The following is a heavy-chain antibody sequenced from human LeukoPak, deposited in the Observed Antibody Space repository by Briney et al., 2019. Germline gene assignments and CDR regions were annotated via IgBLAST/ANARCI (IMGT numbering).Heavy chain of an antibody. V-gene: IGHV3-21*01. CDR3: ARTANFAAGYYIDY. D-gene: IGHD6-13*01. CDR2: ISGSSRHK. J-gene: IGHJ4*02. Sequence: PGRSLTLSCAASGFTFSSYTMNWVRQAPGKGLEWVSSISGSSRHKYYADSVKGRFTISRDNAKNSLYLQMNSLRAEDTAVYYCARTANFAAGYYIDYWGQGTLVTVSS. CDR1: GFTFSSYT.